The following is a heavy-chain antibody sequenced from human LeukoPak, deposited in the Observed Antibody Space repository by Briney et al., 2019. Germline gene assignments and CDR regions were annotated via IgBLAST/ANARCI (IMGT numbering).Heavy chain of an antibody. Sequence: PGGSLRLSCAASGFTFSSYGMDWVRQAPGKGLEWVAFIRYDGSNKYYADSVKGRFTISRDNSKKTLYLQMNSLRDEDTAVYYCAKDEVGYGSGRSAFDIWGQGTMVTVFS. V-gene: IGHV3-30*02. CDR3: AKDEVGYGSGRSAFDI. CDR2: IRYDGSNK. D-gene: IGHD3-10*01. CDR1: GFTFSSYG. J-gene: IGHJ3*02.